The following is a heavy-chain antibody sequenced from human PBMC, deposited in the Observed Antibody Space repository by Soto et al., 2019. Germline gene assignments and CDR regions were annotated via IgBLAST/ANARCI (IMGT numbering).Heavy chain of an antibody. D-gene: IGHD2-15*01. CDR1: GGTFSSYT. Sequence: QVQLVQSGAEVKKPGSSVKVSCKASGGTFSSYTISWVRQAPGQGLEWMGRIIPILGIANYAQKFQGRVTNTAVNSTSTAYMELSSLRSEDTAVYYCAAPSCSGGSCYGSGYWGQGTLVTVSS. V-gene: IGHV1-69*02. J-gene: IGHJ4*02. CDR2: IIPILGIA. CDR3: AAPSCSGGSCYGSGY.